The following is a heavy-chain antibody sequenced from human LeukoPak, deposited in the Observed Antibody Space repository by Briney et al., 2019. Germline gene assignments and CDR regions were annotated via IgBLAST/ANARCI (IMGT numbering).Heavy chain of an antibody. CDR2: IWSDGSHK. V-gene: IGHV3-33*06. Sequence: GGSLRLSCEASGFTFSNFGMHWVRQAPGKGLEWVGVIWSDGSHKYYDDSVKGRFIIFRDNSKNTLYLQMNSLRAADTSIYFCAKDANEFGDSYFDSWGQGTLVTVSS. J-gene: IGHJ5*01. CDR1: GFTFSNFG. D-gene: IGHD3-10*01. CDR3: AKDANEFGDSYFDS.